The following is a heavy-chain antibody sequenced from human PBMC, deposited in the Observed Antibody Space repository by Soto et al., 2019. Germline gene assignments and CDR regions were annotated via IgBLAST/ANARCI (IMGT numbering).Heavy chain of an antibody. V-gene: IGHV1-8*01. CDR3: ARFNCSSTSCYYAFDI. Sequence: ASVKVSCKASGYTFTSYDINWVRQATGQGLEWMGWMNPNSGNTGYAQKFRGRVTMTRNTSISTAYMELSSLRSEDTAVYYCARFNCSSTSCYYAFDIWGQGTMVTVSS. D-gene: IGHD2-2*01. CDR1: GYTFTSYD. CDR2: MNPNSGNT. J-gene: IGHJ3*02.